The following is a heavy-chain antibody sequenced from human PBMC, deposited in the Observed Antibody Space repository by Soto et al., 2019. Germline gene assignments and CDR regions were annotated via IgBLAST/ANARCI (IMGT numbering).Heavy chain of an antibody. CDR3: ARDIYFDL. V-gene: IGHV3-30-3*01. CDR2: ISYDGSNK. J-gene: IGHJ2*01. Sequence: QVQLVESGGGVVQPGRSLRLSCAASGFTFSSYAMHWVRQAPGKGLEWVAVISYDGSNKYYADSVKGRFTISRDNSKNTLYLQMNSLRAEDPAVYYCARDIYFDLWGRGTLVTVSS. CDR1: GFTFSSYA.